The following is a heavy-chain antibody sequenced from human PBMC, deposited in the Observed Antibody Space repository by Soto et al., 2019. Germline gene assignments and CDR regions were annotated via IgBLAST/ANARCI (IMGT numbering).Heavy chain of an antibody. J-gene: IGHJ4*02. CDR2: ISYSGTS. Sequence: QVQLQESGPGLVKPSETLSLTCTVSGGSLSSYYWSWIRRPPGMGLEWIASISYSGTSNYNSSLKSRVNIATDTSKYQFPLKLNAVTAADTSVYDCAREGYNFGPFDYWGQGALVTVSS. CDR1: GGSLSSYY. V-gene: IGHV4-59*01. D-gene: IGHD5-18*01. CDR3: AREGYNFGPFDY.